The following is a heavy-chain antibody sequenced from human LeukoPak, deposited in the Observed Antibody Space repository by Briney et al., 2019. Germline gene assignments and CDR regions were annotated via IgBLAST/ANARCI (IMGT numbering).Heavy chain of an antibody. Sequence: ASVKVSCKVSGYTLTELSMHWVRQAPGKGLEWMGGFDPEDGETIYAQKFQGRVTMTEHTSTSTAYMELRSLRSDDTAVYYCARVTTVTTRGGDYYYYYYMDVWGKGTTVTVSS. D-gene: IGHD4-17*01. V-gene: IGHV1-24*01. CDR2: FDPEDGET. CDR1: GYTLTELS. CDR3: ARVTTVTTRGGDYYYYYYMDV. J-gene: IGHJ6*03.